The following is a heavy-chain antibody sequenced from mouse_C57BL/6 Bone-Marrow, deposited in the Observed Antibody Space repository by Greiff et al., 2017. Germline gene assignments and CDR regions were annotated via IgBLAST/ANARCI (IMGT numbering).Heavy chain of an antibody. D-gene: IGHD4-1*01. CDR2: INSDGGST. Sequence: EVQVVESGGGLVQPGESLKLSCESTEYAFPSYDMSWVRKTPEQRLELVAAINSDGGSTYYPDTMERRFIITRDNTKKPLYLQMSSLRSEDTALYYCARHRNWAMDYWGQGTSVTVSS. CDR3: ARHRNWAMDY. J-gene: IGHJ4*01. V-gene: IGHV5-2*01. CDR1: EYAFPSYD.